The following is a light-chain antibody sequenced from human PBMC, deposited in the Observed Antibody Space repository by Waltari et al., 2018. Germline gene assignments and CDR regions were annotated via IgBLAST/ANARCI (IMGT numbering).Light chain of an antibody. V-gene: IGKV3-20*01. CDR2: GAS. Sequence: EIVLTQSPGTLSLSAGERPTLSCRASQRVSSSHLAWYQQKPGQAPRLLIYGASSRATGIPDRFSGGGSGTDFTLTISRLEPEDFAMYYCQHYGSSSITFGQGTRLEIK. CDR1: QRVSSSH. CDR3: QHYGSSSIT. J-gene: IGKJ5*01.